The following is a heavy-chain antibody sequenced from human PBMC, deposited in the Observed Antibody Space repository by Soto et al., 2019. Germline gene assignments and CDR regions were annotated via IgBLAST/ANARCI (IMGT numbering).Heavy chain of an antibody. V-gene: IGHV1-18*01. CDR2: ISAYNGNT. J-gene: IGHJ5*02. D-gene: IGHD3-22*01. CDR1: GYTFTSYG. CDR3: ARDWGTYYYDSSGYGSNWFDP. Sequence: WASVKVSCKASGYTFTSYGISWVRQAPGQGLEWMGWISAYNGNTNYAQKLQGRVTMTTDTSTSTAYMELRSLRSDDTAVYYCARDWGTYYYDSSGYGSNWFDPWGQGTLVTVSS.